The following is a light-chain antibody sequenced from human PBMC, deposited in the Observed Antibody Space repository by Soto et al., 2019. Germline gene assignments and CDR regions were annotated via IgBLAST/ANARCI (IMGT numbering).Light chain of an antibody. CDR3: QQFAISTT. J-gene: IGKJ1*01. CDR1: HNIERW. Sequence: IQMTHSPSTLSASVCARVTITCRSSHNIERWMAWYQQKPGKAPSLLIFDASTLHSGVPSRFSGSGSGTDFTLTISSLQPDDFATYYCQQFAISTTFGQGTKVDIK. V-gene: IGKV1-5*01. CDR2: DAS.